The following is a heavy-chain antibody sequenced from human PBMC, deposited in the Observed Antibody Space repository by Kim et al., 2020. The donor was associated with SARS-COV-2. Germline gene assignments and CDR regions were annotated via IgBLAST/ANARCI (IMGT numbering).Heavy chain of an antibody. CDR3: ARDASSSWYGVYYYGMDV. J-gene: IGHJ6*02. V-gene: IGHV3-53*01. D-gene: IGHD6-13*01. CDR1: GFTVSSNY. Sequence: GGSLRLSCAASGFTVSSNYMSWVRQAPGKGLEWVSVIYSGGSTYYADSVKGRFTISRDNSKNTLYLQMNSLRAEDKAVYYCARDASSSWYGVYYYGMDVWGQGTTVTVSS. CDR2: IYSGGST.